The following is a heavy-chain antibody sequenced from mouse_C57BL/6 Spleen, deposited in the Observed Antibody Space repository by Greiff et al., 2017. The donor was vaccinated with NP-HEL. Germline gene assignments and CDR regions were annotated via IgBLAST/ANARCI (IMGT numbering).Heavy chain of an antibody. CDR3: ARSGGPTAQATFFDD. Sequence: QVQLQQPGAELVMPGASVKLSCKASGYTFTSYWMHWVKQRPGQGLEWIGEIDPSDSYTNYNQKFKGKSTLTVDKSSSTAYMQLSSLTSEDSAVYYCARSGGPTAQATFFDDWGQGTTLTVSS. CDR2: IDPSDSYT. D-gene: IGHD3-2*02. V-gene: IGHV1-69*01. CDR1: GYTFTSYW. J-gene: IGHJ2*01.